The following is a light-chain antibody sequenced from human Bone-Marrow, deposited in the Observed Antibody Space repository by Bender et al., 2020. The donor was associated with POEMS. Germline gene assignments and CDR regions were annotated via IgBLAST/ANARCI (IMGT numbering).Light chain of an antibody. Sequence: SFELTQPPSVSVSPGQTVTITCSGDKLGDKFACWYQQKPGQSPVLVIYQDNKRPSGIPERFSGSNSGNTATLTISGAQAMDEADYYCQAWDEKRVFGGGTKLTVL. CDR1: KLGDKF. V-gene: IGLV3-1*01. CDR2: QDN. CDR3: QAWDEKRV. J-gene: IGLJ3*02.